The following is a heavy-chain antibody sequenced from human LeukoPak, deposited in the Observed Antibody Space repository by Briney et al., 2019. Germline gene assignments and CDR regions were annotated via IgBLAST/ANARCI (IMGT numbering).Heavy chain of an antibody. CDR2: IYSGGSS. CDR1: GFTVSSTY. J-gene: IGHJ4*02. CDR3: ARLPTGDY. Sequence: GGSLRLSCAAAGFTVSSTYTSWVRQAPGKGLEWVSVIYSGGSSYYADSVKGRFTISRDNSKNTLYLQMNSLRVEDTAVYYCARLPTGDYWGQGTLVTVSS. D-gene: IGHD1-1*01. V-gene: IGHV3-53*01.